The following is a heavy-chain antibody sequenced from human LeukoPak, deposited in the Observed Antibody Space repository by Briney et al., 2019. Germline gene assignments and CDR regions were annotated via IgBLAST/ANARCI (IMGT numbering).Heavy chain of an antibody. CDR3: ARDRYCSSTNCPYDY. CDR2: ISVSDDST. Sequence: GGSLRLSCAASGFTSSDYTMNWVRQAPGKGLEWVSGISVSDDSTYYGDSVKGRFTTSRDNSNNMLYLQMNSLRAEDTAVYYCARDRYCSSTNCPYDYWGQGTLVTVSP. D-gene: IGHD2-2*01. V-gene: IGHV3-23*01. J-gene: IGHJ4*02. CDR1: GFTSSDYT.